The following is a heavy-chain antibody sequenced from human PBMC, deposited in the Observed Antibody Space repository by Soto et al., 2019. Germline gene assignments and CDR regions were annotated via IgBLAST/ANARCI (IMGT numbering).Heavy chain of an antibody. V-gene: IGHV5-51*01. CDR3: ARHSPPYDSTGVDAFNI. CDR2: IYPGDSDT. Sequence: GESLKISCKGSGYTFTDYWIGWVRQLPGKGLEWMGIIYPGDSDTRYSPSFQGHVTITVDKSTSTAYLQWNTLKASDTAMYYCARHSPPYDSTGVDAFNISSQGAIVTVSS. J-gene: IGHJ3*02. CDR1: GYTFTDYW. D-gene: IGHD3-22*01.